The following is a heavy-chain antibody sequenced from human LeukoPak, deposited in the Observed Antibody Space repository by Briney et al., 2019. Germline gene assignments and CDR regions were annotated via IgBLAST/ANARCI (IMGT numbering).Heavy chain of an antibody. CDR2: FDRGGDEA. D-gene: IGHD1-1*01. CDR1: GFILTELS. Sequence: ASVKVSCKVSGFILTELSIHWVRQAPGKGLEWMASFDRGGDEALYAQTFQGRVTMTEDTSTDTAYIEVTRLRSEDTAVYYCVTDHYNNHGNFDYWGQGTLVIASS. J-gene: IGHJ4*02. V-gene: IGHV1-24*01. CDR3: VTDHYNNHGNFDY.